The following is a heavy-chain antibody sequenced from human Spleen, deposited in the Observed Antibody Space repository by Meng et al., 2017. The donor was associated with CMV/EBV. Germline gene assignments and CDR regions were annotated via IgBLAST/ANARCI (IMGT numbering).Heavy chain of an antibody. V-gene: IGHV1-18*01. Sequence: ASVKVSCKASGYTFTSYGISWVRQAPGQGLEWMGWISAYNGNTNYAQKLQGRVTMTTDTSTSTAYMELRSLRSDDTAVYYCARDLYYSSSWYYFDYWGQGTLVTSPQ. D-gene: IGHD6-13*01. CDR2: ISAYNGNT. J-gene: IGHJ4*02. CDR1: GYTFTSYG. CDR3: ARDLYYSSSWYYFDY.